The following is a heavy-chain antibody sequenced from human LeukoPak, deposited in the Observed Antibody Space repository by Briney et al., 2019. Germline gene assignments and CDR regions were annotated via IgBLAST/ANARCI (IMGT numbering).Heavy chain of an antibody. V-gene: IGHV3-7*01. CDR3: ARDPPISSGWYSLPAAVDY. D-gene: IGHD6-19*01. Sequence: GGFLRLARVASGFTFSSDWISWVRQAPGKGPELVANIKQQRGEIYYVDSVKGRVTISRDTATTSLYLKMNSLRAEDTAVYYCARDPPISSGWYSLPAAVDYWGQGTLVTVSS. CDR1: GFTFSSDW. CDR2: IKQQRGEI. J-gene: IGHJ4*02.